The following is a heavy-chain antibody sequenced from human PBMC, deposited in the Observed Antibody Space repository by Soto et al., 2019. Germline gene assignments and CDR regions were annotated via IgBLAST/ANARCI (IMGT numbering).Heavy chain of an antibody. CDR2: MNPDSGST. Sequence: ASLKFSCKPSGCRFTIYHVNWVRQAPGQGLEWMGWMNPDSGSTNYALKFQGRLTMTRNTSMSTAYLELRSLTSEDTAIYYCARGRFISKGYDSGWYIAHWGQGTQVTVSS. V-gene: IGHV1-8*01. CDR1: GCRFTIYH. CDR3: ARGRFISKGYDSGWYIAH. J-gene: IGHJ5*02. D-gene: IGHD6-19*01.